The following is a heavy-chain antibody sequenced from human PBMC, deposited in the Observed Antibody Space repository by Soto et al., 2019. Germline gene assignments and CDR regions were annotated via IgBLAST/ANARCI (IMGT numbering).Heavy chain of an antibody. Sequence: QVQLVESGGGVVQPGRSLRLSCAASGFTFSSYGMHWVRQAPGKGLEWVAVIWYDGSNKYYADSVKGRFTISRDNSKNTLYLQMNSLRAEDTAVCYCARDLRYCSGGSCYGTPSFDYWGQGTLVTVSS. J-gene: IGHJ4*02. CDR2: IWYDGSNK. V-gene: IGHV3-33*01. CDR1: GFTFSSYG. CDR3: ARDLRYCSGGSCYGTPSFDY. D-gene: IGHD2-15*01.